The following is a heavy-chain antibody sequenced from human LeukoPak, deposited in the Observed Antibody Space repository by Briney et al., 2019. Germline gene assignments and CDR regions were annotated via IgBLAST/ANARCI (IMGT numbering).Heavy chain of an antibody. V-gene: IGHV3-74*01. Sequence: PGGSLRLSCAASGFTFSSYWMHWVRQAPGKGLVWVSRITSDGSSTSHADSVKGRFTISRDNAKNTLYLQMNSLRAEDTAVYYCARVLYYTSWNTGAFDIWGQGKMVTVSS. J-gene: IGHJ3*02. CDR3: ARVLYYTSWNTGAFDI. D-gene: IGHD1/OR15-1a*01. CDR1: GFTFSSYW. CDR2: ITSDGSST.